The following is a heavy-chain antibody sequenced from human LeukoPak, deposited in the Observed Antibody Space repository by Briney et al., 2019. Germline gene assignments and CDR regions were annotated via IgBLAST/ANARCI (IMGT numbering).Heavy chain of an antibody. CDR3: AKDRYDWYAFDI. CDR2: ISGSGGST. J-gene: IGHJ3*02. CDR1: GFTLTTYW. D-gene: IGHD3-3*01. V-gene: IGHV3-23*01. Sequence: QPGGSLRLSCAASGFTLTTYWMHWVRQAPGKGLEWVSAISGSGGSTYYADSVKGRFTISRDNSKNTLYLQMNSLRAEDTAVYYCAKDRYDWYAFDIWGQGTMVTVSS.